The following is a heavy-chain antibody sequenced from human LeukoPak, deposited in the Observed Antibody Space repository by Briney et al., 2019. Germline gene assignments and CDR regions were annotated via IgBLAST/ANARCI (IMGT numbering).Heavy chain of an antibody. CDR3: ASPTYYDFWSGYYTPDY. V-gene: IGHV3-7*03. CDR1: GFTFSSYW. Sequence: GGSLRLSCAASGFTFSSYWMSWVRQAPGKGLEWVANIKQDGSEKYYVDSVKGRFTISRDNAKNSLYLQKNSLRAEDTAVYYCASPTYYDFWSGYYTPDYWGQGTLVTVSS. CDR2: IKQDGSEK. D-gene: IGHD3-3*01. J-gene: IGHJ4*02.